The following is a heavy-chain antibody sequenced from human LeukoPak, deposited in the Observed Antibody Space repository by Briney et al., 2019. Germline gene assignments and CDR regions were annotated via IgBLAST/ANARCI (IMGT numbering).Heavy chain of an antibody. CDR2: IYNSGST. D-gene: IGHD6-13*01. J-gene: IGHJ4*02. Sequence: SETLSLTCSVSGDPISIHYWSWIRQPPGKGLEWIGYIYNSGSTNYNPSLKSRVTISVDTSKNQFSLKLTSVTAADTAVYYCARHKEQQPWYFDYWGQGTLVTVSS. CDR1: GDPISIHY. V-gene: IGHV4-59*11. CDR3: ARHKEQQPWYFDY.